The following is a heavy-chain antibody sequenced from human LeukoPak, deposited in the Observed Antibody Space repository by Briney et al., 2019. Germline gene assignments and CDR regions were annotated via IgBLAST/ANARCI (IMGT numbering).Heavy chain of an antibody. D-gene: IGHD1-14*01. Sequence: ASVKVSCKASGYTFSSYGITWVRQAPGQGLEWMGWISAYNGNTNYAQKFQGRVTMTTDTSTSTAYMELRSLRSDDTAMYYCARDIKRSRARWENLGFDPWGQGTLVAVSS. CDR1: GYTFSSYG. CDR2: ISAYNGNT. V-gene: IGHV1-18*01. J-gene: IGHJ5*02. CDR3: ARDIKRSRARWENLGFDP.